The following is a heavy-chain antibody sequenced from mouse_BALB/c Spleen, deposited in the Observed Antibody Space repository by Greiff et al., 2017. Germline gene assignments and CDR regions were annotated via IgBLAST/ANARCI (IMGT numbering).Heavy chain of an antibody. CDR1: GYSITSDYA. CDR3: ARGPFYYDDDDAMDY. V-gene: IGHV3-2*02. J-gene: IGHJ4*01. CDR2: ISYSGST. D-gene: IGHD2-4*01. Sequence: EVQLQESGPGLVKPSQSLSLTCTVTGYSITSDYAWNWIRQFPGNKLEWMGYISYSGSTSYNPSLKSRISITRDTSKNQFFLQLNSVTTEDTATYYCARGPFYYDDDDAMDYWGQGTSVTVSA.